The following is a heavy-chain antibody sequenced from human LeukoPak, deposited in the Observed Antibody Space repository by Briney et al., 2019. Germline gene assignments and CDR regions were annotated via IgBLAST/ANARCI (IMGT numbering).Heavy chain of an antibody. Sequence: GGSLRLSCAASGFTFSSYAMSWVRQAPGKGLEWVSAISGSGGSTYYADSVKGRFTISRDNSKNTLCLQMNSLRAEDTAVYYCAKNTLLWFGELLGWGQGTLVTVSS. V-gene: IGHV3-23*01. J-gene: IGHJ4*02. CDR1: GFTFSSYA. CDR2: ISGSGGST. CDR3: AKNTLLWFGELLG. D-gene: IGHD3-10*01.